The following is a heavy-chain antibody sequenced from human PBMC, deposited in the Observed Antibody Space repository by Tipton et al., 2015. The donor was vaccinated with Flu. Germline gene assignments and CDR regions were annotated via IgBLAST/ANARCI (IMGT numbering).Heavy chain of an antibody. V-gene: IGHV1-8*02. D-gene: IGHD6-19*01. CDR2: MNPNSGNT. Sequence: QLVQSGAEVKKPGASVKVSCKASGYTFTSYGISWVRQAPGQGLEWMGWMNPNSGNTGYAQKFQGRVTMTRNTSISTAYMELSSLRSEDTAVYYCARSGIAVAGIAWYFDLWGRGTLVTVSS. CDR3: ARSGIAVAGIAWYFDL. J-gene: IGHJ2*01. CDR1: GYTFTSYG.